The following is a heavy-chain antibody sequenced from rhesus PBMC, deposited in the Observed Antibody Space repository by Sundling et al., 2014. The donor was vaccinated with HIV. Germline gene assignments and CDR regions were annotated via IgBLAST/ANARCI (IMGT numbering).Heavy chain of an antibody. J-gene: IGHJ4*01. D-gene: IGHD3-28*01. CDR2: IYGSGSTT. Sequence: QVQLQESGPGLVKPSETLSLTCAVSGDSIRSTFWSWIRQAPGKGLEWIGYIYGSGSTTKYNSSLKSRVTLSLDTSKNQVSLKLTSVRAADTAVYYCARHPVRYDSGYYTVSRLDYWGPGVLVTVS. V-gene: IGHV4-169*01. CDR3: ARHPVRYDSGYYTVSRLDY. CDR1: GDSIRSTF.